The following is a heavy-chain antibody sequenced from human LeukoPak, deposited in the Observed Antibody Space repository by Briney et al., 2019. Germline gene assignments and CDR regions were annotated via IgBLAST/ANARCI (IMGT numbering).Heavy chain of an antibody. V-gene: IGHV1-24*01. CDR3: ATAGDTANGGEFFDY. D-gene: IGHD5-18*01. CDR2: FDPEDGET. CDR1: GYTLTELS. Sequence: GASVKVSYKVSGYTLTELSMHWVRQAPGKGLEWMGGFDPEDGETIYAQKFQGRVTMTEDTSTDTAYMELSSLRSEDTAVYYCATAGDTANGGEFFDYWGQGTLVAVSS. J-gene: IGHJ4*02.